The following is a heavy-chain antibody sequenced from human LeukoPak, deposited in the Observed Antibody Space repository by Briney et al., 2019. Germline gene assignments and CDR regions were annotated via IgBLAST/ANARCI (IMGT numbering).Heavy chain of an antibody. CDR2: ISAYNGNT. CDR3: ARVSSSGWYYYYGMDV. J-gene: IGHJ6*02. Sequence: ASVKVSRKASGYTFTSYGISWVRQAPGQGLEWMGWISAYNGNTNYAQKLQGRVTMTTDTSTSTAYMELRSLRSDDTAVYYCARVSSSGWYYYYGMDVWGQGTTVTVSS. V-gene: IGHV1-18*01. D-gene: IGHD6-19*01. CDR1: GYTFTSYG.